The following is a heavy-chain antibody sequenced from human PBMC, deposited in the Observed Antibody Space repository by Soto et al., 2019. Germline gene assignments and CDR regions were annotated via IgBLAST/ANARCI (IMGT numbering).Heavy chain of an antibody. V-gene: IGHV2-5*02. CDR2: IYWDDDK. Sequence: SGPTLVKPTQTLTLTCTFSGFSLSTSGVGVGWIRQPPGKALEWLALIYWDDDKRYSPSLKSRLTITKDTSKNQVVLTMTNMDPVDTATYYCAHSLVDIVATKADYYYYYMDVWGKGTTVTVSS. CDR1: GFSLSTSGVG. D-gene: IGHD5-12*01. J-gene: IGHJ6*03. CDR3: AHSLVDIVATKADYYYYYMDV.